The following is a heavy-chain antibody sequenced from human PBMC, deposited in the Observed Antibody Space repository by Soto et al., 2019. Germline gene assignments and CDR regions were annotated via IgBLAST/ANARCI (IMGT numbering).Heavy chain of an antibody. J-gene: IGHJ3*01. CDR2: IYYSGST. Sequence: QVQLQESGPGLVKPSETLSLPCTVSNGSIINYYWSWIRQPPGKGLEWIGFIYYSGSTNYKPYLNGCATMPANTSRNQLPLCLDAVTAADTAGDSCGCCLTVPTTTGEAFGLWCQGTMV. CDR3: GCCLTVPTTTGEAFGL. CDR1: NGSIINYY. D-gene: IGHD3-16*01. V-gene: IGHV4-59*01.